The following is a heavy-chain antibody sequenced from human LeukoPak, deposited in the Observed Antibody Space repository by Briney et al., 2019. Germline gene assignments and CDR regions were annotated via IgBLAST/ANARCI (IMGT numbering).Heavy chain of an antibody. J-gene: IGHJ3*02. V-gene: IGHV3-21*01. CDR3: ARDPLGNPDAFDI. Sequence: GGSLRLSCAASGFTFSSYSMNCVRQAPGKGLEWVSSISSSSSYIYYADSVKGRFTISRDNAKNSLYLQMNSLRAEDTAVYYCARDPLGNPDAFDIWGQGTMVTVSS. CDR2: ISSSSSYI. CDR1: GFTFSSYS. D-gene: IGHD1-14*01.